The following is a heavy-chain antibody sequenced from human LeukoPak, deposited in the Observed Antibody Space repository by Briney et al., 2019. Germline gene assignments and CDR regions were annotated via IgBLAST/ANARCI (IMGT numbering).Heavy chain of an antibody. V-gene: IGHV3-30*02. Sequence: GGSLRLSCAASGFTFSSYGMHWVRQAPGKGLEWVAVIWYDGSNKYYADSVKGRFTISRDNSKNTLYLQMNSLRAEDTAVYYCAKEDSGSYPTFDYWGQGTLVTVSS. CDR1: GFTFSSYG. CDR2: IWYDGSNK. J-gene: IGHJ4*02. CDR3: AKEDSGSYPTFDY. D-gene: IGHD1-26*01.